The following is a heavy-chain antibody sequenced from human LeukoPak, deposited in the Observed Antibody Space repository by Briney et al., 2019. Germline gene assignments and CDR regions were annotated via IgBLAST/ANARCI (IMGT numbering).Heavy chain of an antibody. J-gene: IGHJ4*02. V-gene: IGHV3-23*01. Sequence: GGSLRLSCAVSGFTFSNYAMTWVRQAPGKGLEWVSAISGSGDNTYYADSVKGRFTVSRDNSKNTLYVQMKSLRAEDTAVYYCARRAGAYSHPYDYWGQGTLVTVSS. D-gene: IGHD4/OR15-4a*01. CDR1: GFTFSNYA. CDR2: ISGSGDNT. CDR3: ARRAGAYSHPYDY.